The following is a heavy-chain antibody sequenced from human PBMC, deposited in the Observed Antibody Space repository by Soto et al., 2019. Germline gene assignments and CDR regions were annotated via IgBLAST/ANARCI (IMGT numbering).Heavy chain of an antibody. CDR2: TYHRGST. V-gene: IGHV4-59*01. D-gene: IGHD1-20*01. Sequence: SETLSLTCSVSGVSISSYFWSCIRHAPGRGLEWIGYTYHRGSTNYSPSLKSRVAISLDTSENQFYLKVNSVTAADTAVYYCARIGGHNGPLDYGGQRNPVTVFS. CDR3: ARIGGHNGPLDY. CDR1: GVSISSYF. J-gene: IGHJ4*02.